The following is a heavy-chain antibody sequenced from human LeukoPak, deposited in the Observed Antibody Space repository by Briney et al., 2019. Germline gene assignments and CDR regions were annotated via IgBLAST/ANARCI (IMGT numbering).Heavy chain of an antibody. D-gene: IGHD2-8*01. CDR1: GFTFSSYA. J-gene: IGHJ4*02. CDR3: AKDTSIGRYCSNGVCSPFDY. V-gene: IGHV3-23*01. CDR2: ISETGGTT. Sequence: GGSLSLSCAGSGFTFSSYAISWVRQAPGKGLEWVSAISETGGTTYDADSVKGRFTISRDNSKSTLYLQMNSLRAEDTAVYYCAKDTSIGRYCSNGVCSPFDYWGQGTLVTVSS.